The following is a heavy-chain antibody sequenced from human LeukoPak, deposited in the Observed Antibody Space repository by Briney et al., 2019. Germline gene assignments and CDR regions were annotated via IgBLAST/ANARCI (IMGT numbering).Heavy chain of an antibody. CDR2: ISSSSSYI. CDR1: GFTVSSNY. Sequence: GGSLRLSCAASGFTVSSNYMSWVRQAPGKGLEWVSSISSSSSYIYYADSVKGRFTIPRDNAKNSLYLQMNSLRAEDTAVYYCARDRGVRGVYYYYYYMDVWGKGTTVTVSS. CDR3: ARDRGVRGVYYYYYYMDV. J-gene: IGHJ6*03. V-gene: IGHV3-21*01. D-gene: IGHD3-10*01.